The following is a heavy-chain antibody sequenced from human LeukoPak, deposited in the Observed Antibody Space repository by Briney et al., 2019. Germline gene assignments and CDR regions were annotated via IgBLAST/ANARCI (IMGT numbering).Heavy chain of an antibody. CDR2: ISYDGSNK. CDR3: ARDNYCSSTSCYLYYYYYGMDV. V-gene: IGHV3-30-3*01. J-gene: IGHJ6*02. D-gene: IGHD2-2*01. CDR1: GFTFSSYA. Sequence: GRSLRLSCVASGFTFSSYAMHWVRQAPGKGLEWVAVISYDGSNKYYADSVKGRFTISRDNSKNTPYLQMNRLRAEDTAVYYCARDNYCSSTSCYLYYYYYGMDVWGQGTTVTVSS.